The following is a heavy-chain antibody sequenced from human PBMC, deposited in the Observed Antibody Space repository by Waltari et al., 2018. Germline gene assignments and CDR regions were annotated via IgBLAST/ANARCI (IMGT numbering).Heavy chain of an antibody. V-gene: IGHV3-74*01. J-gene: IGHJ4*02. CDR2: IVRDGSIT. CDR3: ARDYYYSIDY. CDR1: VFSFGSYW. D-gene: IGHD3-10*01. Sequence: EVQLVESGGGLVQPGGSLSLSFPASVFSFGSYWMNWVRQAPGKGLVWVSRIVRDGSITSYADSVKGRFTISRDNAKNTLYLQMNSLRDEDTAVYYCARDYYYSIDYWGQGTVVTVSS.